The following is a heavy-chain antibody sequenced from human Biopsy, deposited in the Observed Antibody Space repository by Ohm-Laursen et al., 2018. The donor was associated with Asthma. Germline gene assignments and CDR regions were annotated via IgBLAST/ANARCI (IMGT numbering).Heavy chain of an antibody. Sequence: SETLSLTCTVSGGSITSSSYYWGWIRQPPGKGMEWIGSMYHSGSPHHHPSLKSRATISVDTSKNQLSLKMSSVTAADTAVYFCVRHQYSSSWSTFDYWGQGALVTVSS. V-gene: IGHV4-39*01. CDR1: GGSITSSSYY. J-gene: IGHJ4*02. CDR3: VRHQYSSSWSTFDY. CDR2: MYHSGSP. D-gene: IGHD3-22*01.